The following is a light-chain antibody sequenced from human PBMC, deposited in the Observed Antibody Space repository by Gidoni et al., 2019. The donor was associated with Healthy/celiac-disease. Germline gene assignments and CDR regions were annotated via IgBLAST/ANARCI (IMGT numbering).Light chain of an antibody. CDR2: EVS. J-gene: IGLJ2*01. Sequence: AIPLPPPPLWSPGQSVTISCTGTSSDVGGYNYVSWYQQHPGKAPKLMIYEVSKRPSGVPDRFTGSKSGNTASLTVSGLQAEDEADYYCSSYAGSNNLVFGGGTKLTVL. V-gene: IGLV2-8*01. CDR1: SSDVGGYNY. CDR3: SSYAGSNNLV.